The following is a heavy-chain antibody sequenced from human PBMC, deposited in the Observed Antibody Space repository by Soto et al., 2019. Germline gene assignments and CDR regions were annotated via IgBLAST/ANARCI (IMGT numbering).Heavy chain of an antibody. CDR1: GFTFSSYA. D-gene: IGHD6-13*01. Sequence: GGSLRLSCSASGFTFSSYAMHWVRQAPGKGLEYVSAISSNGGSTYYADSVKGRFTISRDNSKNTLYLQMSSLRAEDTAVYYCVKDGAYSSSSFYYGMDVWGQGTTVTVSS. J-gene: IGHJ6*02. CDR3: VKDGAYSSSSFYYGMDV. V-gene: IGHV3-64D*08. CDR2: ISSNGGST.